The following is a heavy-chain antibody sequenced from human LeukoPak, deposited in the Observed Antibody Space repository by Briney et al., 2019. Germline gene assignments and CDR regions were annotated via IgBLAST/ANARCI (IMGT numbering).Heavy chain of an antibody. CDR3: ARGYTRDAFDI. CDR2: IYYSGST. D-gene: IGHD5-18*01. CDR1: GGSISSYY. Sequence: SETLSLTCTVSGGSISSYYWSWIRRPPGKGLEWIGYIYYSGSTNYNPSLKSRVTISVDTSKNQFSLKLSSVTAADTAVYYCARGYTRDAFDIWGQGTMVTVSS. J-gene: IGHJ3*02. V-gene: IGHV4-59*01.